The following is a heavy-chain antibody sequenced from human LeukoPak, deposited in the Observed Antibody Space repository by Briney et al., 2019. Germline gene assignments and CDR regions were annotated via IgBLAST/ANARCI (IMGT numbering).Heavy chain of an antibody. Sequence: GRIYTSRSTNYNPSLKSRVTMSVDTSKNQFSLKLSSVTAADTAVYYCARDSDSSGLSFDYWGQGTLVTVSS. V-gene: IGHV4-4*07. CDR2: IYTSRST. J-gene: IGHJ4*02. CDR3: ARDSDSSGLSFDY. D-gene: IGHD3-22*01.